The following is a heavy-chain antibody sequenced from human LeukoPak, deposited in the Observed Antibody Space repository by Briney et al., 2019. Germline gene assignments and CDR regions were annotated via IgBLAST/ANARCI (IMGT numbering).Heavy chain of an antibody. Sequence: ASVKVSCKASGYTFTSYYMHWVRQAPGQGLEWMGIINPSGGSTSYAQKFQGRVTMTRNTSISTAYMELSSLRPEDTAVYYCARVNDYYYYGMDVWGQGTTVTVSS. CDR3: ARVNDYYYYGMDV. V-gene: IGHV1-46*01. J-gene: IGHJ6*02. CDR2: INPSGGST. CDR1: GYTFTSYY.